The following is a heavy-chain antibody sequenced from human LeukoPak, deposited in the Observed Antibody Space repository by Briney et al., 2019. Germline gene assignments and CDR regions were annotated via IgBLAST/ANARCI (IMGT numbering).Heavy chain of an antibody. D-gene: IGHD5-12*01. V-gene: IGHV3-11*01. CDR1: GFTFSDYY. CDR3: ARDGTGGYSGYDSPSEY. J-gene: IGHJ4*02. CDR2: ISSSGSTI. Sequence: GGSLRLSCAASGFTFSDYYMSWIRRAPGKGLEWVSYISSSGSTIYYAASVKGRFTISRDNAQNSLSLQINSLRAEDTSVYYCARDGTGGYSGYDSPSEYWGQGVLVTVSS.